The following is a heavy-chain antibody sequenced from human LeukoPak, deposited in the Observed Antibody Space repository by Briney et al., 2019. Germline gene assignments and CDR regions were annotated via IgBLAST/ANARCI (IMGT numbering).Heavy chain of an antibody. CDR2: IYDSGST. J-gene: IGHJ5*02. CDR3: ARHYGP. CDR1: GGSIRSSYYY. D-gene: IGHD3-10*01. V-gene: IGHV4-39*01. Sequence: SETLSLTCTVSGGSIRSSYYYWGWIRQPPGKGLEWIGSIYDSGSTYYNPSLKSRVTISVDTSKHQSSLKLNSVTAADTAVYYWARHYGPWGQGTLVTVSS.